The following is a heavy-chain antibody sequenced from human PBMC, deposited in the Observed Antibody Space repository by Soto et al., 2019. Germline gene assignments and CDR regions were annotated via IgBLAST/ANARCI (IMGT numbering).Heavy chain of an antibody. Sequence: RSQTLSLTCAISGDSVSSNSAALNWIRQSPSRGLEWLGRTYYRSKWYNDYAVSVKSRITINPDTSKNQFSLQLNSVTPEDTAVYYCARVVCSSTSCYFGFDYWGQGTLVTVSS. CDR1: GDSVSSNSAA. D-gene: IGHD2-2*01. CDR3: ARVVCSSTSCYFGFDY. CDR2: TYYRSKWYN. J-gene: IGHJ4*02. V-gene: IGHV6-1*01.